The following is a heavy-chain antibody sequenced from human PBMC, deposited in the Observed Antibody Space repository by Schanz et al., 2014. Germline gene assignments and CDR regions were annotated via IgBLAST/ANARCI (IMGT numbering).Heavy chain of an antibody. Sequence: VQLVESGGGLLQPGGSLRLSCAASGFTFSDYYMSWIRQAPGKGLEWVSYISGSATTIYYADSVKGRFTISRDNAKNSLYLQMHSLRPEDTAVYYCARENLNWEAFDIWGQGTVVTVSS. D-gene: IGHD7-27*01. J-gene: IGHJ3*02. CDR3: ARENLNWEAFDI. V-gene: IGHV3-11*01. CDR2: ISGSATTI. CDR1: GFTFSDYY.